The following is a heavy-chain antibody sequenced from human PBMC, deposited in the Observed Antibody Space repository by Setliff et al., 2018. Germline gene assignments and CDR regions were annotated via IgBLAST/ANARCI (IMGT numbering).Heavy chain of an antibody. V-gene: IGHV4-4*07. CDR2: IYIGGSA. CDR1: GGSISSYY. CDR3: AREQKGGYYGSGRHVDY. Sequence: SETLSLTCTVSGGSISSYYWSWIRQPAGKGLEWIGHIYIGGSANYNPSLKSRVTMSVDTSKNQFSLKLSSVTAADTAVYYCAREQKGGYYGSGRHVDYWGQGTLVTVSS. J-gene: IGHJ4*02. D-gene: IGHD3-10*01.